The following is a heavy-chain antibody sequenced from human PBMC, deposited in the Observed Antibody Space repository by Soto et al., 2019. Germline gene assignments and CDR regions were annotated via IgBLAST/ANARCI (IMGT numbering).Heavy chain of an antibody. D-gene: IGHD4-17*01. V-gene: IGHV4-30-4*01. Sequence: QGQLQESGPGLVKPSQTLSLTCSVSGVSVNSSDYYWSWIRQPPGKGLEWIGYIYYSGSTYYNPSLRSRVNISVDTSHNQSSMKLSSVTAADTAVYHCAREAYGDYGGIDDWGQGTLVTVSS. CDR3: AREAYGDYGGIDD. CDR2: IYYSGST. CDR1: GVSVNSSDYY. J-gene: IGHJ4*02.